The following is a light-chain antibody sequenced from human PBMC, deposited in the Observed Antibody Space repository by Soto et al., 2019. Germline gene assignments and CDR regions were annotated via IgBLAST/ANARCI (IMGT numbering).Light chain of an antibody. CDR3: QQYGSSPIFT. V-gene: IGKV3-20*01. J-gene: IGKJ3*01. CDR1: QSVSSSY. Sequence: EMVLTQSPGTLSLSPGESATRSCRASQSVSSSYLAWYQQKPGQAPRLLIYGASSRASDIPDRFSGSGSGTDFTLTISRLEPEDFAVYYCQQYGSSPIFTFGPGTKVDIK. CDR2: GAS.